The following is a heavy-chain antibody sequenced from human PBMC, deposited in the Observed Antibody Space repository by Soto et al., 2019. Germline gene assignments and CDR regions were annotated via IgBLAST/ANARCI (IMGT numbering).Heavy chain of an antibody. Sequence: EVQLVESGGGLVQPGGSLRLSCAASGFTFSSYWMHWVRQDPGKGLVWVSSIKTDGTATQYADSVKGRFTVSRDNDNEELYVQMQSLRAEGTAVYYCARDLSWGQGDYWGQGTLVTVSS. J-gene: IGHJ4*02. CDR1: GFTFSSYW. D-gene: IGHD3-16*01. CDR2: IKTDGTAT. CDR3: ARDLSWGQGDY. V-gene: IGHV3-74*03.